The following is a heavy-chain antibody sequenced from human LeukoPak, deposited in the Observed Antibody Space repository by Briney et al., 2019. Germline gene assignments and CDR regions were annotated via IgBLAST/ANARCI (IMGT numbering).Heavy chain of an antibody. CDR2: IFYSGST. Sequence: SETLSLTCTVSSGSISTSNYYWGWVRQPPGKALEWIGNIFYSGSTYYSPSLKSRVTISLDTSRNQFSLKLSSVTAADTAVYYCARGDTYYYDSSGYSFDYWGQGTLVTVSS. J-gene: IGHJ4*02. CDR1: SGSISTSNYY. V-gene: IGHV4-39*07. CDR3: ARGDTYYYDSSGYSFDY. D-gene: IGHD3-22*01.